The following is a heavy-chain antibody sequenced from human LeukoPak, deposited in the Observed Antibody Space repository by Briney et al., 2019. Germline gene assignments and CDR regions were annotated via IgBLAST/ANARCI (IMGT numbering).Heavy chain of an antibody. J-gene: IGHJ3*02. CDR1: GFTFDDYA. CDR2: ISWNSGSI. D-gene: IGHD6-19*01. CDR3: AKARGSSDWYHAFDM. Sequence: TGGSLRLSCAASGFTFDDYAMHWVRQAPGKGLEWVSGISWNSGSIGYEDSVKGRFTISRDNAKNSLYLQMNNLRAEDTAFYYCAKARGSSDWYHAFDMWGQGTMVTVSS. V-gene: IGHV3-9*01.